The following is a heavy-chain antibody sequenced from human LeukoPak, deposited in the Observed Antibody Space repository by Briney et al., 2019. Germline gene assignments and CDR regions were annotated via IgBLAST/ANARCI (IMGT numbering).Heavy chain of an antibody. J-gene: IGHJ5*02. V-gene: IGHV4-38-2*02. D-gene: IGHD2/OR15-2a*01. Sequence: SVTLSLTCTVSGYSISSGYYWGWIRQPPGKGLEWIGSIYHSGSTYYNPSLKSRVTISVDTSKNQFSLKLSSVTAADTAVYYCVRCNSGTFDPWGQGTLVTVSS. CDR1: GYSISSGYY. CDR3: VRCNSGTFDP. CDR2: IYHSGST.